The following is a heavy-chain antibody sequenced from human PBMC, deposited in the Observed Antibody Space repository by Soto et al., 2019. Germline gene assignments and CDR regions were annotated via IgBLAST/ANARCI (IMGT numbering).Heavy chain of an antibody. CDR1: GGSISSGDYY. J-gene: IGHJ4*02. D-gene: IGHD4-17*01. CDR3: ARHPTVTEYYFDY. CDR2: IYHTGIT. Sequence: SETLSLTCIVSGGSISSGDYYWSWIRQPPGKGLEWIGYIYHTGITFYNPSLKSRITISADTSKNQFSLKMRSVTAADTAVYYCARHPTVTEYYFDYWGQGTLVTVSS. V-gene: IGHV4-30-4*01.